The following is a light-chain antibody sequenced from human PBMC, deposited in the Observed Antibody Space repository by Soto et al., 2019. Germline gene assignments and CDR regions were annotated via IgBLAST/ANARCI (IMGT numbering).Light chain of an antibody. Sequence: EIVVTQSPATLSLSPGERATLSCRASQSVSSHLAWYQQKPGQAPRLLIYDASNRATGIPARFSGSGSGTDFTLTISSLEPEDFAVYYCQQYYSTPLTFGGGTKVDIK. V-gene: IGKV3-11*01. J-gene: IGKJ4*01. CDR1: QSVSSH. CDR2: DAS. CDR3: QQYYSTPLT.